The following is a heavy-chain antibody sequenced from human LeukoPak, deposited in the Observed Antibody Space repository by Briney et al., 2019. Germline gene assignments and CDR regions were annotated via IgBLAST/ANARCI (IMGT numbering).Heavy chain of an antibody. CDR1: GGSISSSSYY. CDR3: ASLLPHYYGSGIDY. D-gene: IGHD3-10*01. J-gene: IGHJ4*02. CDR2: INHSGST. Sequence: SETLSLTCTVPGGSISSSSYYWSWIRQPPGKGLEWIGEINHSGSTNYNPSLKSRVTISVDTSKNQFSLKLSSVTAADTAVYYCASLLPHYYGSGIDYWGQGTLVTVSS. V-gene: IGHV4-39*01.